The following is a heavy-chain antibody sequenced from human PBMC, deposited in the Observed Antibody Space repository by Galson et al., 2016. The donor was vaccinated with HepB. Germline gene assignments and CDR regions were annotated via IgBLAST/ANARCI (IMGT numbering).Heavy chain of an antibody. J-gene: IGHJ4*02. Sequence: CKASGYIFHNYAMHWVRQAPGQRLEWMGWINAGNGNTKYSQKFQGRVTITRDTSASTAYMDLTSLTSEDTAVYYCARGRSGSHYYDGSAYYYTLDYWGQGTLVTVSS. V-gene: IGHV1-3*01. CDR1: GYIFHNYA. CDR3: ARGRSGSHYYDGSAYYYTLDY. CDR2: INAGNGNT. D-gene: IGHD3-22*01.